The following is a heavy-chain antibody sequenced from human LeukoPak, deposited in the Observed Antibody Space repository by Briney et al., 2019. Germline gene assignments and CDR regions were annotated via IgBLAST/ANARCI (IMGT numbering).Heavy chain of an antibody. J-gene: IGHJ4*02. CDR3: ASSFWSGLH. CDR2: ISGSGGST. CDR1: GFTVSRYW. V-gene: IGHV3-23*01. D-gene: IGHD3-3*01. Sequence: GGSLRLSCAASGFTVSRYWMSWVRQAPGKGLEWVSAISGSGGSTYYADSVKGRFTISRDNSKNTLYLQMNSLRAEDTAVYYCASSFWSGLHWGQGTLVTVSS.